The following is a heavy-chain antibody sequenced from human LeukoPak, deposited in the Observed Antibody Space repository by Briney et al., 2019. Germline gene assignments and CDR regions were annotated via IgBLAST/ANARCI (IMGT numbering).Heavy chain of an antibody. V-gene: IGHV3-23*01. Sequence: PGGSLRLSCAASGLTFSSYAMSWVRQAPGKGLEWVSAISGSGGSTYYADSVKGRFTISRDNSKNTLYLQMNSLRAEDTAVYYCAKGWSGYYYFDYWGQGTLVTVSS. CDR3: AKGWSGYYYFDY. CDR1: GLTFSSYA. D-gene: IGHD3-3*01. CDR2: ISGSGGST. J-gene: IGHJ4*02.